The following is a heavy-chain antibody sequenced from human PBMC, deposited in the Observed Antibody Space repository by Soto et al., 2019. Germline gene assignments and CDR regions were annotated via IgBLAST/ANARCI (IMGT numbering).Heavy chain of an antibody. V-gene: IGHV3-7*01. Sequence: EMQLVESGGGLVQPGGSLRLSCAGSGLTFRNDWLSWVRQAPGXXLEWVANINQDGSERYYVDSVRGRFTISRDNVENSLYLQXNSXXXXXXXXXXXXXXXXXXXXAXYWGQGTLVTVSS. CDR3: XXXXXXXXXAXY. CDR2: INQDGSER. CDR1: GLTFRNDW. J-gene: IGHJ4*02.